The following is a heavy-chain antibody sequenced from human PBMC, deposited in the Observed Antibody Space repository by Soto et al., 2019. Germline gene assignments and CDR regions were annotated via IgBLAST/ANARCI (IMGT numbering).Heavy chain of an antibody. CDR1: GGSFSGYY. Sequence: SETLSLTCAVYGGSFSGYYWNWIRQPPGKGLEWIGEINHSGSTNFNPPLKSRVTISVDTSKKQFSLKLSSVTAADSAVYYCARGGLTYCGGDCYPIDYWGQGTPVTVSS. CDR3: ARGGLTYCGGDCYPIDY. J-gene: IGHJ4*02. V-gene: IGHV4-34*01. CDR2: INHSGST. D-gene: IGHD2-21*02.